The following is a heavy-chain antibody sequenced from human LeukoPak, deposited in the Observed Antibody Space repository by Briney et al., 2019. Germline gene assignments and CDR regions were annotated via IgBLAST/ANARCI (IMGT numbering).Heavy chain of an antibody. V-gene: IGHV1-69*06. CDR2: IIPIFGTA. J-gene: IGHJ5*02. Sequence: GASVKVSCKASGGTFSSYAISWVRQAPGQGLEWMGGIIPIFGTANYAQKFQGRVTITADKSTSTAYMELSSLRSEDTAVYYCARGDVLLWFGEFGRGWFDPWGQGTLVTVSS. CDR3: ARGDVLLWFGEFGRGWFDP. D-gene: IGHD3-10*01. CDR1: GGTFSSYA.